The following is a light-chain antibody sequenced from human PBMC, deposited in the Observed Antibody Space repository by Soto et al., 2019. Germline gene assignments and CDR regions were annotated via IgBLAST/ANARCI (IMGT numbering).Light chain of an antibody. J-gene: IGLJ2*01. CDR2: EVS. Sequence: QSALTQPPSASGSPGQSVTISCTGTSSDVGGYNYVSWYQQHPDKAPKLMISEVSKRPSGVPDRFSGSKSGNTASLTVSGLQADDEADYFCAAWDDNLRGYWVFGGGTKLTVL. CDR3: AAWDDNLRGYWV. CDR1: SSDVGGYNY. V-gene: IGLV2-8*01.